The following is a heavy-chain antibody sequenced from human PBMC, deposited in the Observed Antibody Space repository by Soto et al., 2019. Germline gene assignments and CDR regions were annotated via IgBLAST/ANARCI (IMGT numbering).Heavy chain of an antibody. CDR3: ARASAAILYYFDY. J-gene: IGHJ4*02. CDR1: GCSIRSGDYY. D-gene: IGHD2-2*01. V-gene: IGHV4-30-4*01. CDR2: IYYSGST. Sequence: PSETLSLTCTFSGCSIRSGDYYWSWIRQPPGKGLEWIGYIYYSGSTYYNPSLKSRVTISVDTSKNQFSLKLSSVTAADTAVYYCARASAAILYYFDYWGQGTLVTVSS.